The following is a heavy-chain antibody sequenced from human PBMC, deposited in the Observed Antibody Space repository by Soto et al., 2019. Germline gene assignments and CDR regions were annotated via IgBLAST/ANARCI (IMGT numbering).Heavy chain of an antibody. J-gene: IGHJ5*02. CDR1: GDAIRNGFYY. CDR3: AKNETTRPGFNP. Sequence: QVQLQESGPGLVKPSQTLSRICTVSGDAIRNGFYYWSWIRQYPGKGLEWIGNIYYVGSTSYNPSLKSRVTISIDRSKNQFSLTLNSVTAADTAVYYCAKNETTRPGFNPWGQGTLVIVSS. V-gene: IGHV4-31*03. D-gene: IGHD1-1*01. CDR2: IYYVGST.